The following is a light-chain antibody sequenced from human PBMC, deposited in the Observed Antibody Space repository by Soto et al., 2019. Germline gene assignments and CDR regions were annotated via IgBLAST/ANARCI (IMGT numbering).Light chain of an antibody. CDR3: AVWDDSLNGYV. J-gene: IGLJ1*01. V-gene: IGLV1-44*01. CDR2: SNN. Sequence: QSVLTQPPSTSGTPGQRVTISCSGSSSNIGSNTVNWYQQLPGAAPKLLIQSNNQRPSGVPDRFSGSQSGTSASLALSGLQSEAEADYYCAVWDDSLNGYVFGTGTKVTVL. CDR1: SSNIGSNT.